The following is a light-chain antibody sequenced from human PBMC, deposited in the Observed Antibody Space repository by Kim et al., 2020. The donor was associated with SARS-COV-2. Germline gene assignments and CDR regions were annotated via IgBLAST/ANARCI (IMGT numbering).Light chain of an antibody. V-gene: IGLV2-8*01. CDR1: SSDVGGYNY. J-gene: IGLJ3*02. Sequence: QSALTQPPSASGSPGQSVTISCTGTSSDVGGYNYVSWYQQHPGKAPKLMIYEVSKRPSGVPDRFSGSKSGNTASLTVSGLQAEDEADYYCSSYAGPLRFGGGTKLTVL. CDR2: EVS. CDR3: SSYAGPLR.